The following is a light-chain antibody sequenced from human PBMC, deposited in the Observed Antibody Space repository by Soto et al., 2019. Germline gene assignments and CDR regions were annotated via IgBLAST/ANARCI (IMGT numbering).Light chain of an antibody. Sequence: QSALTQPPSVSGSPGQSVTISCTGTSTDFVSYNRVSWYQQPPGTAPKLIIYDVSNRPSGVSSRFSGSKSGNTASLSISGLQAEDEADYYCSSYTSSSTLVFGTGTKVTVL. CDR2: DVS. J-gene: IGLJ1*01. CDR1: STDFVSYNR. CDR3: SSYTSSSTLV. V-gene: IGLV2-18*02.